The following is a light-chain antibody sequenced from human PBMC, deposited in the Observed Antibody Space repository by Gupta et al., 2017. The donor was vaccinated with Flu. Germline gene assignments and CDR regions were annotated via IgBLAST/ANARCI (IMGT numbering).Light chain of an antibody. CDR3: QQGNNSPLT. CDR2: DAS. J-gene: IGKJ1*01. V-gene: IGKV1-9*01. CDR1: QSISTY. Sequence: GDRVTITCRASQSISTYLAWYQQKPGQAPNLLIYDASILQSGVPPRFSGSGSGTEFTLTISSLQAEDFATYYCQQGNNSPLTFGQGTKVEIK.